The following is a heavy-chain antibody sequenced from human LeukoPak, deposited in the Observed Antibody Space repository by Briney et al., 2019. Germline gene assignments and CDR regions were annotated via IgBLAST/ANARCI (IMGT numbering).Heavy chain of an antibody. D-gene: IGHD2-2*01. CDR1: GFTFSSYA. V-gene: IGHV3-30-3*01. J-gene: IGHJ5*02. CDR2: ISYDGSNK. CDR3: ARGGRYCSSTSCSPWFDP. Sequence: GGSLRLSCAASGFTFSSYAMHWVRQAPGKGLEWVAVISYDGSNKYYADSVKGRFTISRDNSKNTLYLQMNSLRAGDTAVYYCARGGRYCSSTSCSPWFDPWGQGTLVTVSS.